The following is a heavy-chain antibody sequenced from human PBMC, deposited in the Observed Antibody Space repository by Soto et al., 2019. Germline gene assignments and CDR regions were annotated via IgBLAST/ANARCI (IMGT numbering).Heavy chain of an antibody. Sequence: SETLSLTCTVSGGSIGSSSYYWGWIRQPPGKGLEWIGSIYYSGSTYYNPSLKSRVTISVDTSKNQFSLKLSSVTAADTAVYYCVSRYHNDISGDRFWFDPWGQGTRV. CDR3: VSRYHNDISGDRFWFDP. CDR1: GGSIGSSSYY. J-gene: IGHJ5*02. D-gene: IGHD3-22*01. V-gene: IGHV4-39*01. CDR2: IYYSGST.